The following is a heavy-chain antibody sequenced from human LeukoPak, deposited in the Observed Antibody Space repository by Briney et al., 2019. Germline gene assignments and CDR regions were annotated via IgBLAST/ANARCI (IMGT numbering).Heavy chain of an antibody. CDR3: ANVAFDRLPRDY. J-gene: IGHJ4*02. Sequence: PGGSLRLSCAASGFTFSNYAMGWVRQAPGKGLEWVSSISRSDGSTFYADSVKGRFTISRDNSKNTLFLQMHSLRAEDTAVYYCANVAFDRLPRDYWGQGTLVTVSS. D-gene: IGHD3-9*01. CDR1: GFTFSNYA. CDR2: ISRSDGST. V-gene: IGHV3-23*01.